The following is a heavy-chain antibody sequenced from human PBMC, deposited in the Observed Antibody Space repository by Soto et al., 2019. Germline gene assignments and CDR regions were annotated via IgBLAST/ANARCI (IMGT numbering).Heavy chain of an antibody. CDR1: GYTFTTYG. CDR2: ISAYSGST. V-gene: IGHV1-18*01. CDR3: ARDFTKSSSWPYYFDY. D-gene: IGHD6-13*01. Sequence: QVQLVQSGAEVKKPGASVKVSCKASGYTFTTYGISWVRQAPGQGLERMGWISAYSGSTKFAQKLQGRVTMTPDTSTTTAYMELRSLTSDDTAVYYCARDFTKSSSWPYYFDYWGQGTLVTVSS. J-gene: IGHJ4*02.